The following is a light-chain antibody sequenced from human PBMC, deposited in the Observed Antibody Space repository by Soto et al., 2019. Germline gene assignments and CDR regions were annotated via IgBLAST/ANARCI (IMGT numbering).Light chain of an antibody. V-gene: IGLV1-40*01. J-gene: IGLJ1*01. Sequence: SVLTQPPSVSGAPGPRVTISCTGSSSNIGAGYDVHWYQQLPGTAPKLLIYDNSNRPSGVPDRFSGSKSGTSASLAIPGLQAEDEADYYCQSYDSSLSAYVFGTGTKVTV. CDR2: DNS. CDR3: QSYDSSLSAYV. CDR1: SSNIGAGYD.